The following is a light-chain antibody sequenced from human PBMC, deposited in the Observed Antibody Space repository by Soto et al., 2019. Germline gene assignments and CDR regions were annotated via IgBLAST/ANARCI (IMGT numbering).Light chain of an antibody. CDR1: QSISRN. J-gene: IGKJ2*01. V-gene: IGKV3-15*01. CDR3: HQYNNWPPGT. Sequence: EIVLTQSPSTLSVSPGQRATLSCRASQSISRNLAWYQQKPGQAPRLLIYGASTRATGIPARFSGSGSGTEFTLTISSLQSEDFALYYCHQYNNWPPGTFCQGTKVDIK. CDR2: GAS.